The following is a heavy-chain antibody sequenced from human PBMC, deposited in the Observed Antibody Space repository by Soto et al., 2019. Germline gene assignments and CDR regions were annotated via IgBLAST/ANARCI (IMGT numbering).Heavy chain of an antibody. CDR3: ARAQGY. CDR2: IWYDGSNK. V-gene: IGHV3-33*01. J-gene: IGHJ4*02. Sequence: QVQLVESGGGVVQPGRSLRLSCAASGFTFSSYGMHWVRQAPGKGLEWVAVIWYDGSNKYYADSVKGRFTISRDNSKNTLYLQKNSQRAEDTAVYYCARAQGYWGQGTLVTVSS. CDR1: GFTFSSYG.